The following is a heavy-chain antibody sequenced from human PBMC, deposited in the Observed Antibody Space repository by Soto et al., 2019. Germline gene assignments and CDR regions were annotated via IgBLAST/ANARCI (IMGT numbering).Heavy chain of an antibody. CDR3: AKDRTGWLHTSYYFDY. CDR2: ISYDGSNT. D-gene: IGHD3-10*01. V-gene: IGHV3-30*18. Sequence: FMRLSCAASGFTFSNYGMHRVRQAPGKGLEWVAVISYDGSNTYYADSVRGRFTISRDNSKNTLYLQMNSLRGEDTAVYFCAKDRTGWLHTSYYFDYWGQGTLVTVSS. CDR1: GFTFSNYG. J-gene: IGHJ4*02.